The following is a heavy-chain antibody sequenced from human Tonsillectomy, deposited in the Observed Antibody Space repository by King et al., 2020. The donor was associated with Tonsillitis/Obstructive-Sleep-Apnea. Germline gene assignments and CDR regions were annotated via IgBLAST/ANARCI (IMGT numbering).Heavy chain of an antibody. J-gene: IGHJ6*03. CDR1: GGSFSAYY. CDR3: ARAIVVVTTDYYMDV. Sequence: VQLQQWGAGLLKPSETLSLTCAVYGGSFSAYYWSWIRQPPGKGLEWIGEISHSGSVNYNPSLKSRATISVDTSKNQFSLKLSSVTAADTAVYYCARAIVVVTTDYYMDVWGKGTTVTVSS. V-gene: IGHV4-34*01. CDR2: ISHSGSV. D-gene: IGHD2-15*01.